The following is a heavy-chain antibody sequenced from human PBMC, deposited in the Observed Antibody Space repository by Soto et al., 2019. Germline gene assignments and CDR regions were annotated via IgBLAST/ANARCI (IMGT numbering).Heavy chain of an antibody. V-gene: IGHV4-59*01. CDR1: GGSISSYY. Sequence: SETLSLTCTISGGSISSYYWSWIRQPPGKGLEWIGYIYYSGSTNYNPSLKSRVAISVDTSKNQFSLKLSSVTAADTAVYYCARDRPPGDYWGQGTLVTVSS. CDR3: ARDRPPGDY. CDR2: IYYSGST. J-gene: IGHJ4*02.